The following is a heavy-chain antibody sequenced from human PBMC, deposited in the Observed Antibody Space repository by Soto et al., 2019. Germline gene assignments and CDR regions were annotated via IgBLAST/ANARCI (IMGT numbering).Heavy chain of an antibody. CDR1: GGSISSGGYY. CDR3: ARGPVYYGSGSYLYYYMDV. Sequence: QVQLQESGPGLVKPSQTLSLTCTVSGGSISSGGYYWSWIRQHPGKGLEWIGYIYYSGSTYYNPSLKSRGTISVDTSKNQFSLKLSSVTAADTAVYYCARGPVYYGSGSYLYYYMDVWGKGTTVTVSS. CDR2: IYYSGST. J-gene: IGHJ6*03. V-gene: IGHV4-31*03. D-gene: IGHD3-10*01.